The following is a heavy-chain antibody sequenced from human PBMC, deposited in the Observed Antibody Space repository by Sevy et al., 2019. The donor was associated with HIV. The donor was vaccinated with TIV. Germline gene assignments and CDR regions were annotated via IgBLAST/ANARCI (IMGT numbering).Heavy chain of an antibody. Sequence: GGSLRLSCAASGFTFSSYGMHWVRQAPGKGLEWVAVISYDGSNKYYADFVKGRFTISRDNSKNTLYLQMNSLRTEDTAVYYCAKGPSRGYIDYWGQGTLVTVSS. CDR1: GFTFSSYG. J-gene: IGHJ4*01. D-gene: IGHD3-22*01. V-gene: IGHV3-30*18. CDR2: ISYDGSNK. CDR3: AKGPSRGYIDY.